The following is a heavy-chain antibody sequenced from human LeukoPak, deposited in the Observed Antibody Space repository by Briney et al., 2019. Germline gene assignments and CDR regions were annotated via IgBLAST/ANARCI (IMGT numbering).Heavy chain of an antibody. D-gene: IGHD2-21*02. CDR1: GFSLSIYA. V-gene: IGHV3-23*01. J-gene: IGHJ4*02. CDR2: IKNGGNDP. CDR3: ARGGHDFNPFYW. Sequence: PGGSLRLSCAASGFSLSIYAMGWVRQAPGKGLEWVSSIKNGGNDPFYADSVKGRFTISRDNSKNTLFLQLSSLRAEDSAVYYCARGGHDFNPFYWWGQGTLVTVSS.